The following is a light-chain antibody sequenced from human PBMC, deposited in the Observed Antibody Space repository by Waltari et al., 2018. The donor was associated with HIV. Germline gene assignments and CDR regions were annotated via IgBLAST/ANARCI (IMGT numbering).Light chain of an antibody. CDR1: SSDIGKNH. CDR3: ATWDSSLRTVI. Sequence: QSVLTQSPSVSAAPGQKVTISCSGSSSDIGKNHVSWYQQFPGRAPKLLIYENEKRPSVIPGRFSGSKFGTSATLDITGLQTGDEALYFCATWDSSLRTVIYGGGTNLTVL. V-gene: IGLV1-51*02. CDR2: ENE. J-gene: IGLJ2*01.